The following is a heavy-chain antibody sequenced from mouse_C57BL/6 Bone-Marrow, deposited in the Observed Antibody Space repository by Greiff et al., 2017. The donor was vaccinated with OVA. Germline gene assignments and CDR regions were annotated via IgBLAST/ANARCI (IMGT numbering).Heavy chain of an antibody. D-gene: IGHD1-1*01. CDR2: IRNKANGYTT. CDR1: GFTFTDYY. Sequence: VQLKESGGGLVQPGGSLSLSCAASGFTFTDYYMSWVRQPPGKALEWLGFIRNKANGYTTEYSASVKGRFTISRDNSQSILYLQMNALRAEDSATYYCARVTTVYAMDYWGQGTSVTVSS. J-gene: IGHJ4*01. CDR3: ARVTTVYAMDY. V-gene: IGHV7-3*01.